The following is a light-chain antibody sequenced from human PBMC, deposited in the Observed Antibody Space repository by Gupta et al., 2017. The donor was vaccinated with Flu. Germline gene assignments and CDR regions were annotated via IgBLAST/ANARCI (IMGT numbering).Light chain of an antibody. Sequence: SALTQPASVSGYPGPSIPLPCTGTSSDVGGSDYGSWYQQHPDKTPKLIIYYVTNQPPGVARRFSGSKSGSTASLTISGLQAEDEADYYCSSSTSTSTFYVFGTGTKVTVL. J-gene: IGLJ1*01. CDR1: SSDVGGSDY. V-gene: IGLV2-14*01. CDR2: YVT. CDR3: SSSTSTSTFYV.